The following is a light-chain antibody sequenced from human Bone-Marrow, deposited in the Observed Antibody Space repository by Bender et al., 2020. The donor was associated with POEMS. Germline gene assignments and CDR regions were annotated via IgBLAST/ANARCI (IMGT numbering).Light chain of an antibody. CDR1: NIGAHA. J-gene: IGLJ2*01. CDR3: QSVDSTGTYVA. CDR2: KDN. Sequence: LTQPPSASGTPGQRVTISCSGGSSNIGAHAVNWYQQKPGQAPVLVIYKDNERPSGIPERFSGSSSGTTATLTISGVQAEDEADYYCQSVDSTGTYVAFGGGTKLTVL. V-gene: IGLV3-25*02.